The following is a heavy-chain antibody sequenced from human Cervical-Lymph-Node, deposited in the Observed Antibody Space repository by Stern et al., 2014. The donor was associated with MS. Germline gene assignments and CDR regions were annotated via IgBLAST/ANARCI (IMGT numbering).Heavy chain of an antibody. J-gene: IGHJ5*02. CDR1: RFTFDNYG. V-gene: IGHV3-30*18. Sequence: VQLVESGGGVVQPGTSLRLSCAASRFTFDNYGMHWVRQAPGKGLEWVALISFAGSNTHYADSVKGRFTISRDNSNNTLFLQMNSLRAEDTAVYYCAKHRGEDWNYAFWFDPWGQGTLVTVSS. CDR3: AKHRGEDWNYAFWFDP. CDR2: ISFAGSNT. D-gene: IGHD1-7*01.